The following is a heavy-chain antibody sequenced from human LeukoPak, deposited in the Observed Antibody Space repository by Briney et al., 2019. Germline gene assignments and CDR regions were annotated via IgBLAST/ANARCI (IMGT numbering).Heavy chain of an antibody. J-gene: IGHJ4*02. CDR3: AGLYFDY. V-gene: IGHV4-39*07. CDR1: GGSISSGGYY. CDR2: INHSGST. Sequence: SETLSLTCTVSGGSISSGGYYWSWIRQPPGKGLEWIGEINHSGSTNYNPSLKSRVTISVDTSKNQFSLKLSSVTAADTAVYYCAGLYFDYWGQGTLVTVSS.